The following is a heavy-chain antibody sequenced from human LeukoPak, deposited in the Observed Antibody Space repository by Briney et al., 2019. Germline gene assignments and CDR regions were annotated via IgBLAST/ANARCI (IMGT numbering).Heavy chain of an antibody. CDR3: TTVTADDYYYYYMDV. CDR1: GFTFSSYA. CDR2: IKSKTDGGTT. D-gene: IGHD3-16*01. Sequence: GGSLRLSCAASGFTFSSYAMSWVRQAPGKGLEWVGRIKSKTDGGTTDYAAPVKGRFTISRDDSKNTLYLQMNSLKTEDTAVYYCTTVTADDYYYYYMDVWGKGTTVTVSS. J-gene: IGHJ6*03. V-gene: IGHV3-15*01.